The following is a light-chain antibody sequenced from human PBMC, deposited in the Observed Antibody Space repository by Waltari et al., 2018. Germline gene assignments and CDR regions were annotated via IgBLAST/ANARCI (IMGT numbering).Light chain of an antibody. V-gene: IGKV3-15*01. CDR2: GAS. CDR1: QSVSSN. J-gene: IGKJ1*01. CDR3: QQYNNWPPWT. Sequence: ATLSCRASQSVSSNLACYQQKPGQAPRLLIYGASTRATGIPARFSCSGSGTEFTLTISSLQSEDFAVYYCQQYNNWPPWTFGQGTKVEIK.